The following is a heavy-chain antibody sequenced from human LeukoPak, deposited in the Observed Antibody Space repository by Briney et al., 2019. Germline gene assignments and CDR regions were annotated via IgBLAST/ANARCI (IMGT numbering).Heavy chain of an antibody. Sequence: GGSLRLSCAASGFTFNSYDMHWVRQAPGKGLEWVAVISYDGSNKYYADSVKGRFTISRDNSKNTLYLQMNSLRAEDTAVYYCARDRGSSGWYLLGYWGQGTLVTVSS. V-gene: IGHV3-30*04. D-gene: IGHD6-19*01. J-gene: IGHJ4*02. CDR3: ARDRGSSGWYLLGY. CDR2: ISYDGSNK. CDR1: GFTFNSYD.